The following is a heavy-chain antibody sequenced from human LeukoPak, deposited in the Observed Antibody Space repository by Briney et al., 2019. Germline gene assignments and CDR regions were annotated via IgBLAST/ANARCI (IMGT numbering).Heavy chain of an antibody. CDR1: GSSFTSYW. V-gene: IGHV5-51*01. Sequence: GASLKISCKGSGSSFTSYWIGWVRQMLGKGLEWMGIIYPGDSDTRYSPSLQGQVTISADKSISTAYLQWSSLKASDTAMYYCAREAQSGNHDAFDIWGQGTMVTVSS. D-gene: IGHD4-23*01. CDR3: AREAQSGNHDAFDI. J-gene: IGHJ3*02. CDR2: IYPGDSDT.